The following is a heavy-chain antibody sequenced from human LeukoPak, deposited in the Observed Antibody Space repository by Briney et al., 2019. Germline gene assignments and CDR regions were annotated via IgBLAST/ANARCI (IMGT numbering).Heavy chain of an antibody. J-gene: IGHJ4*02. CDR3: ARDGRRGDSLDY. CDR1: GFTFSSYS. D-gene: IGHD2-21*02. CDR2: ISSSGSTV. V-gene: IGHV3-48*01. Sequence: PGGSLRLSCAGSGFTFSSYSMNWVRQAPGKGLEWVSYISSSGSTVYYADSVKGRFTISRDNAKNTLYLQMNSLRAEDTAVYYCARDGRRGDSLDYWGQGTLVTVSS.